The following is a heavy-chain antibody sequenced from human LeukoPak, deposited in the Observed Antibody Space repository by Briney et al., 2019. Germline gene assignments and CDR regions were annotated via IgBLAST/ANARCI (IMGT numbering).Heavy chain of an antibody. CDR2: IYSGGST. CDR1: GFTVSSNY. V-gene: IGHV3-66*01. Sequence: GGSLRLSCAASGFTVSSNYMSWVRQAPGKGLEWVSVIYSGGSTYYADSVKGRFTISRDNSKNTLYLQMNSLRAEDTAVYYCAKVMEQNYYYYYMDVWGKGTTVTVSS. CDR3: AKVMEQNYYYYYMDV. J-gene: IGHJ6*03. D-gene: IGHD1/OR15-1a*01.